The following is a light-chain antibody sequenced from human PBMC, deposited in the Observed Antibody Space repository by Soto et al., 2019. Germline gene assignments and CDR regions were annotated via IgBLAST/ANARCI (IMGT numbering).Light chain of an antibody. Sequence: IKMSKSPSTLSAYVGDTVTVTCRASQSVSGWLAWYQQNPGEAPKLLIYDASALPRGVPSRFSGSGSGTKFTLTIASLQPDDFATYYCQQYETFSGTFGPGTKVDIK. CDR1: QSVSGW. J-gene: IGKJ1*01. CDR3: QQYETFSGT. V-gene: IGKV1-5*01. CDR2: DAS.